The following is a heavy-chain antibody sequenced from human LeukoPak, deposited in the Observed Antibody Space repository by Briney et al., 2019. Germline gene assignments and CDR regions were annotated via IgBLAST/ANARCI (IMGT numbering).Heavy chain of an antibody. V-gene: IGHV1-18*01. J-gene: IGHJ3*02. CDR3: ARNVSNYGHDGFDI. Sequence: GASVKVSCKASGYTFTNYGITWVRQAPGQGLEWMGWISAYNGNANYAQKLQVRVTMTTDTSTSTAYMELRSRRSDDTAVYYCARNVSNYGHDGFDIWGQGTMVTVSS. CDR1: GYTFTNYG. D-gene: IGHD3-10*01. CDR2: ISAYNGNA.